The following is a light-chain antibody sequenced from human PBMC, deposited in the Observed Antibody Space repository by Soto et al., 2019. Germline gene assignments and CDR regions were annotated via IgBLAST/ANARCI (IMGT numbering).Light chain of an antibody. CDR2: LNSDGSH. Sequence: QPVLTQSPSASASLGASVKLTCTLSSGHSSYAIAWHQQQPEKGPRYLMKLNSDGSHSKGDGIPDRFSGSSSGAERYLTISSLQSEDEAAYYCQTWGTGIHWVFGGGTQLTVL. V-gene: IGLV4-69*01. CDR3: QTWGTGIHWV. J-gene: IGLJ3*02. CDR1: SGHSSYA.